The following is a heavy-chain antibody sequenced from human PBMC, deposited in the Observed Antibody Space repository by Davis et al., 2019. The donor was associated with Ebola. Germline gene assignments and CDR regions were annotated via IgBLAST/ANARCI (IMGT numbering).Heavy chain of an antibody. CDR3: ARVYFPFYYDSSGYLLDY. D-gene: IGHD3-22*01. Sequence: GESLKISCAASGFTFSSYAMSWVRQAPGKELEWVSAISGSGGSTYYADSVKGRFTISRDNAKNSLYLQMNSLRAEDTAVYYCARVYFPFYYDSSGYLLDYWGQGTLVTVSS. CDR2: ISGSGGST. V-gene: IGHV3-23*01. CDR1: GFTFSSYA. J-gene: IGHJ4*02.